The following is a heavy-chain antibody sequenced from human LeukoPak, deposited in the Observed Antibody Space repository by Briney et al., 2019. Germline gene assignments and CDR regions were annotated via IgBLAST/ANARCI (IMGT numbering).Heavy chain of an antibody. Sequence: GGSLRLSCAASGFTFSICAMSWVRQAPGKGLEWVSVISGSGDTAYYADSVKGRFAISRDNSKNTLSLQMNSLRAEDTAVYYCAKARGDDGQPFDYWGQGTLVTVSS. CDR3: AKARGDDGQPFDY. D-gene: IGHD2-21*02. J-gene: IGHJ4*02. CDR2: ISGSGDTA. V-gene: IGHV3-23*01. CDR1: GFTFSICA.